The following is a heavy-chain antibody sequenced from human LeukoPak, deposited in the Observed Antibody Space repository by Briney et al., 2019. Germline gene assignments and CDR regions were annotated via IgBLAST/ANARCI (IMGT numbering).Heavy chain of an antibody. CDR3: ARELLGTTGFDY. Sequence: GGSLRLSCAASGFTFSSYSMNWVRQAPGKGLEWVSSISSSSSYIYYADSVKGRFTISRDNAKNSLYLQMNSLRAEDTAVYYCARELLGTTGFDYWGQGTLVTVSS. J-gene: IGHJ4*02. CDR2: ISSSSSYI. V-gene: IGHV3-21*01. D-gene: IGHD7-27*01. CDR1: GFTFSSYS.